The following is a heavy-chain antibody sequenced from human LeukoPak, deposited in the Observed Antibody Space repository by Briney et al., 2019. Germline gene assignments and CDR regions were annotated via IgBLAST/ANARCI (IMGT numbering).Heavy chain of an antibody. J-gene: IGHJ4*02. Sequence: GGSLRLSCAASRFIVSNNYMRWVRQAQGKGLEWVSFIYSGGYKYYADSVKGRFNISRDNSNNRLYLQRNSLRAEDTAVYYWARHRGSGLDEWSEGT. CDR1: RFIVSNNY. CDR2: IYSGGYK. V-gene: IGHV3-66*04. CDR3: ARHRGSGLDE. D-gene: IGHD3-10*01.